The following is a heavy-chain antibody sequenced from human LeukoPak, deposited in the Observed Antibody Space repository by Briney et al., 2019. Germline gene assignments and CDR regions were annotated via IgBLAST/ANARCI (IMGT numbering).Heavy chain of an antibody. CDR1: GYTFTSYY. V-gene: IGHV1-18*04. CDR3: ARDGTDSSGYSDRDY. CDR2: ISAYNGNT. D-gene: IGHD3-22*01. J-gene: IGHJ4*02. Sequence: ASVKVSCKASGYTFTSYYMHWVRQAPGQGLEWMGWISAYNGNTNYAQKLQGRVTMTTDTSTSTAYMELRSLRSDDTAVYYCARDGTDSSGYSDRDYWGQGTLVTVSS.